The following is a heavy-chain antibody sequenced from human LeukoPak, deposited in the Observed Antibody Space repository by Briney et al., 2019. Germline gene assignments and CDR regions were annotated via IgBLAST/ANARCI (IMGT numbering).Heavy chain of an antibody. CDR2: IYSDGST. Sequence: GGSLRLSCAASGFTVSSNYMSWVRQAPGKGMEWVSVIYSDGSTYYADSVKGRFTISRDDSNNALYLQMHSLRAEDTALYYCASGPPFLKYFEYWGQGTLVTVSS. V-gene: IGHV3-53*01. CDR3: ASGPPFLKYFEY. J-gene: IGHJ4*02. D-gene: IGHD3-3*01. CDR1: GFTVSSNY.